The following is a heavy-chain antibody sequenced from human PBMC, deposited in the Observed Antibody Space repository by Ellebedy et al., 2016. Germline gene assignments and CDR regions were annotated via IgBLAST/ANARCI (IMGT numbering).Heavy chain of an antibody. Sequence: GGSLRLSCAASGFTFSSYAMHWVRQAPGKGLEWVAVISYDGSNKYYADSVKGRFTISRDNSKNTVYLQMNSLRAEDTAVYYCARYCSSTTCFGFDDFDIWGQGTMVTVSS. V-gene: IGHV3-30-3*01. CDR1: GFTFSSYA. D-gene: IGHD2/OR15-2a*01. J-gene: IGHJ3*02. CDR2: ISYDGSNK. CDR3: ARYCSSTTCFGFDDFDI.